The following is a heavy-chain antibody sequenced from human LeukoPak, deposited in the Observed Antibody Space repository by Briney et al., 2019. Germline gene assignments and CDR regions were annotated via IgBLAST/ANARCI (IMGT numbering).Heavy chain of an antibody. CDR2: IYYSGST. V-gene: IGHV4-59*01. CDR3: ARLGGGIAVD. CDR1: GGSISGYY. J-gene: IGHJ4*02. D-gene: IGHD6-19*01. Sequence: SETLSLTCTVSGGSISGYYWSWIRQPPGKGLEWIGYIYYSGSTNYNPSLKSRVTISVDTSKNQFSLKLSSVTAADTAVYYCARLGGGIAVDWGQGTLVTVSS.